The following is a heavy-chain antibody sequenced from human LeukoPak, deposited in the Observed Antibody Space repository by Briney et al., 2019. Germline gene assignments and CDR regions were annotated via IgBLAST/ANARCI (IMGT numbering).Heavy chain of an antibody. D-gene: IGHD5-24*01. J-gene: IGHJ4*02. Sequence: SVKVSCKASGGTFISYAISWVRQAPGQGLEWMGGIIPIFGTANYAQKFQGRVTITADESTSTAYMELSSLRSEDTAVYYCANPRRDGYREYYFDYWGQGTLVTVSS. CDR3: ANPRRDGYREYYFDY. CDR2: IIPIFGTA. CDR1: GGTFISYA. V-gene: IGHV1-69*13.